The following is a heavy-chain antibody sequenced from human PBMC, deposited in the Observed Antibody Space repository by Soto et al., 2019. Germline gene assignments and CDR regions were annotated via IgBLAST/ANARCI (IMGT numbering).Heavy chain of an antibody. D-gene: IGHD6-13*01. Sequence: GVSLRLSCAASGFTFRSFTMNWVRQAPGKGLEWVSTISSNSAYIYYTDALRGRFTISRDNAKNSLHLQMNSLRAEDTAVYYCTSDASRHSSARRWFHTCGPGTLVIVSA. J-gene: IGHJ5*02. CDR1: GFTFRSFT. CDR2: ISSNSAYI. V-gene: IGHV3-21*01. CDR3: TSDASRHSSARRWFHT.